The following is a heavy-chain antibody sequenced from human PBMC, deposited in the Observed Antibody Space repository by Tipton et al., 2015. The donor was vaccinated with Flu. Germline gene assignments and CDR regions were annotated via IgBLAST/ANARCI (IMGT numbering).Heavy chain of an antibody. Sequence: TLSLTCAVYGGSFSGYYWSWIRQPPGKGLEWIGEINHSGSTNYNPSLKSRVTISVDTSKNQFSLKLSSVTAADTAVYYCARGSGGRPGPVYCSSTSCYSRRMVEKSLDYWGQGTLVTVSS. CDR2: INHSGST. CDR3: ARGSGGRPGPVYCSSTSCYSRRMVEKSLDY. J-gene: IGHJ4*02. CDR1: GGSFSGYY. V-gene: IGHV4-34*01. D-gene: IGHD2-2*01.